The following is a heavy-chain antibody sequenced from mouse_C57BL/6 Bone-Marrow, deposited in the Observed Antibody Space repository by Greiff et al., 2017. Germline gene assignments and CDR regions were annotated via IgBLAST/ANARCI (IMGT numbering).Heavy chain of an antibody. V-gene: IGHV1-26*01. J-gene: IGHJ4*01. CDR1: GYTFTDYY. Sequence: VQLQQSGPELVKPGASVKISCKASGYTFTDYYMNWVKPSHGKSLEWIGDINPNNGGTSYNQKFKGKATLTVDQYSSTAYMELRSLTSEDSAVYYCARDDSNYAHAMDYWGQGTSVTVSS. CDR2: INPNNGGT. CDR3: ARDDSNYAHAMDY. D-gene: IGHD2-5*01.